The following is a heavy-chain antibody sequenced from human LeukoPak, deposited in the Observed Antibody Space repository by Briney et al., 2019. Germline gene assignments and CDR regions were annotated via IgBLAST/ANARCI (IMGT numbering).Heavy chain of an antibody. CDR1: GFAFSSYG. Sequence: GGSLRLSCAASGFAFSSYGMHWVRQAPGKGLEWVAVIWYDGSNKYYADSVKGRFTISRDNSKNTLYLQMNSLRAADTAVYYCAKPNTGYCSGGSCKRAYYFDYWGQGTLVTVSS. CDR3: AKPNTGYCSGGSCKRAYYFDY. CDR2: IWYDGSNK. J-gene: IGHJ4*02. D-gene: IGHD2-15*01. V-gene: IGHV3-33*06.